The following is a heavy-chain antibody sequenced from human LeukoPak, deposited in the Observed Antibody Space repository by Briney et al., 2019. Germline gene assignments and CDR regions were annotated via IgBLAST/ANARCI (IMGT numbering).Heavy chain of an antibody. CDR2: INHSGST. CDR1: GGSFSGYY. Sequence: SETLSLTCAVYGGSFSGYYWSWIRQPPGKGLEWIGEINHSGSTNYNPSLKSRVTISVDTSKNQFSLKLSSVTAADTAVYYCASNQQLDDGYYFDYWGQGTLVTVSS. D-gene: IGHD6-13*01. CDR3: ASNQQLDDGYYFDY. V-gene: IGHV4-34*01. J-gene: IGHJ4*02.